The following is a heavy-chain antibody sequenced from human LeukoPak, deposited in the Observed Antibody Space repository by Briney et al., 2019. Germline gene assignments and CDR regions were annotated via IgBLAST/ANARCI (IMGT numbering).Heavy chain of an antibody. J-gene: IGHJ3*02. D-gene: IGHD3-22*01. CDR3: TRGTDISGYYFRGAFHI. V-gene: IGHV4-34*01. Sequence: SETLSLTCAVYGGSFSGYYWSWIRQPPGKGLEWIGEINHSVSTNYNQSLKSRVTISVDTTKNQFSLKLSSVTAADTAVYFCTRGTDISGYYFRGAFHIWGQGTMVTVSS. CDR2: INHSVST. CDR1: GGSFSGYY.